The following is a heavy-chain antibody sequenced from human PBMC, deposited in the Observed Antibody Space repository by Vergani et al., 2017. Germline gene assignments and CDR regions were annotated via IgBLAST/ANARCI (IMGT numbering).Heavy chain of an antibody. Sequence: EVQLLESGGGLVQPGGSLRLSCAASGFTFSSYAMSWVRQAPGKGLEWVSAISGSGGSTYYADTVKGRFTISRDISKNTLYLQMNSLRAEDTAVYYCAQDARLRYFDAHDYWGQGTLVTVSS. CDR1: GFTFSSYA. V-gene: IGHV3-23*01. CDR2: ISGSGGST. J-gene: IGHJ4*02. CDR3: AQDARLRYFDAHDY. D-gene: IGHD3-9*01.